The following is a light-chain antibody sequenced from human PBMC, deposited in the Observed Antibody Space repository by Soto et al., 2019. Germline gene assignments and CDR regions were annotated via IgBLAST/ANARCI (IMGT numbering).Light chain of an antibody. Sequence: EIVLTQSPATLSLSPGERATLSCRASQSVISYLAWYQHKPGQAPRLLIYDVSNRATGIPARFIGSGSGTDFTLTISSLEPEDFAVFYCQQHSNWPITFGQGTRLEIK. J-gene: IGKJ5*01. V-gene: IGKV3-11*01. CDR2: DVS. CDR3: QQHSNWPIT. CDR1: QSVISY.